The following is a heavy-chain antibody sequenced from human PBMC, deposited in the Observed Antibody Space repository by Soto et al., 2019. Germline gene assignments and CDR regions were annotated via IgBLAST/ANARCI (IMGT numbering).Heavy chain of an antibody. CDR1: GGSFKTGSYS. CDR2: VYHTGRT. CDR3: ASDFAYFDS. Sequence: PSETLSLTCTVSGGSFKTGSYSWSWIRQPPGKGLEWIGCVYHTGRTSYNPSLKSRVSISMDTSKNQFSLNLDSVPAAETAVYFCASDFAYFDSWGQGTLVTVSS. J-gene: IGHJ4*02. D-gene: IGHD3-3*01. V-gene: IGHV4-61*01.